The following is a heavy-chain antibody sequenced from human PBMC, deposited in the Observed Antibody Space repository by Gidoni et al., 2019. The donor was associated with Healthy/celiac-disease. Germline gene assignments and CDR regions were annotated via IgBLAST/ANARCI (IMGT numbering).Heavy chain of an antibody. CDR1: GFTSSSYS. CDR3: ARLFLTPNYYDGMDV. CDR2: IISSSSTI. D-gene: IGHD2-21*01. Sequence: EVQLVESAGGLVQPGGSLRLYCAASGFTSSSYSMNWVRQAPGKGLDGVSYIISSSSTIYYADSVKGRFTISRDNAKNSLYLQMNSLRAEDTAVYYCARLFLTPNYYDGMDVWGQGTTVTVSS. V-gene: IGHV3-48*01. J-gene: IGHJ6*02.